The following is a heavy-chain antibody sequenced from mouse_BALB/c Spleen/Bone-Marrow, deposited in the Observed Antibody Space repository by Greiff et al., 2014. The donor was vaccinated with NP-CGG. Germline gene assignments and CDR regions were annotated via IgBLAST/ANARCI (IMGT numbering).Heavy chain of an antibody. Sequence: DVKLVESGGALVKPGGSLKLSRAASGFTFSSYGMSWVRQTPDKRLEWVATISSGDGYTYYPDSVKGRFTISRDNAKNTLYLQMSSLTSEDSAMYYCARQRGGGYYGFFAYWGQGTLVTVSA. CDR1: GFTFSSYG. CDR2: ISSGDGYT. D-gene: IGHD1-1*01. CDR3: ARQRGGGYYGFFAY. V-gene: IGHV5-6*02. J-gene: IGHJ3*01.